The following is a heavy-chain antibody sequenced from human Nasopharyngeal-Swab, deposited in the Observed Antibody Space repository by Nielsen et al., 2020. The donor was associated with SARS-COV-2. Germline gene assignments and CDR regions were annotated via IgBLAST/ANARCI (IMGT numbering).Heavy chain of an antibody. CDR1: GGSISSSSYY. CDR3: ARVIVGADYFDY. D-gene: IGHD1-26*01. V-gene: IGHV4-39*07. CDR2: IYYSGST. Sequence: SETLSLTCTVSGGSISSSSYYWGWIRQPPGKGLEWIGSIYYSGSTYYNPSLKSRVTISVDTSKNQSSLKLSSVTAADTAVYYCARVIVGADYFDYWGQGTLVTVSS. J-gene: IGHJ4*02.